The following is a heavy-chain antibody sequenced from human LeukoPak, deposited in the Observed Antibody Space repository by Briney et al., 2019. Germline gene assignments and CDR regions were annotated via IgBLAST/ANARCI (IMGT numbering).Heavy chain of an antibody. CDR2: IYYGGST. CDR1: GGSVSSGSYY. V-gene: IGHV4-61*01. J-gene: IGHJ4*02. CDR3: ARAIVVVTDFDY. Sequence: SETLSLTCTVSGGSVSSGSYYWSWIRQPPGKGLEWIGYIYYGGSTNYNPSLKSRVTISVDTSKNQFSLKLSSVTAADTAVYYCARAIVVVTDFDYWGQGTLVTVSS. D-gene: IGHD3-22*01.